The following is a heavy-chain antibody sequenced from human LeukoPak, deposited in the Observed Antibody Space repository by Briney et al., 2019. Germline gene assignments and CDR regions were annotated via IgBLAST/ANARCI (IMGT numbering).Heavy chain of an antibody. CDR3: ARGHYSYGSELIDYYYYYYMDV. J-gene: IGHJ6*03. CDR1: GFTFSSYE. Sequence: GGSLRLSCAASGFTFSSYEMNWVRQAPGKGLEWVSYISSSGRTIYYADSVKGRFTISRDNAKNSLYLQMNSLRAEDTAVYYCARGHYSYGSELIDYYYYYYMDVWGKGTTVTVSS. D-gene: IGHD5-18*01. V-gene: IGHV3-48*03. CDR2: ISSSGRTI.